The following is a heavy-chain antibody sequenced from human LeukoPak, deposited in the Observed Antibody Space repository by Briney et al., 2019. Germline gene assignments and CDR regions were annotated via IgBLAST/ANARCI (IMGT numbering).Heavy chain of an antibody. J-gene: IGHJ4*02. D-gene: IGHD2-2*01. CDR2: ISSDGYTT. CDR3: ARVPRAAAEFDY. Sequence: PGGSLRLSCAASGFTFNNYVMHWVRQAPGKGLEWVTIISSDGYTTYYTDSVKGRFTISRDNSKNTLYLQMSSLRAEDTAVYYCARVPRAAAEFDYWGQGTLVTVSS. V-gene: IGHV3-30-3*01. CDR1: GFTFNNYV.